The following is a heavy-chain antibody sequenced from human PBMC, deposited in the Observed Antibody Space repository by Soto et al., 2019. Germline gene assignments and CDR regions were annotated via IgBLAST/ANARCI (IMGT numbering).Heavy chain of an antibody. CDR3: ARAVVVPAANYYYYGMDV. D-gene: IGHD2-2*01. J-gene: IGHJ6*02. V-gene: IGHV1-69*01. CDR2: IIPIFGTA. Sequence: QVQLVQSGAEVKKPGSSVKVSCKASGGTFSSYAISWVGQAPGQGLEWMGGIIPIFGTANYAQKFQGRVTITADESTSTAYMELSSLRSEDTAVYYCARAVVVPAANYYYYGMDVWGQGTTVTVSS. CDR1: GGTFSSYA.